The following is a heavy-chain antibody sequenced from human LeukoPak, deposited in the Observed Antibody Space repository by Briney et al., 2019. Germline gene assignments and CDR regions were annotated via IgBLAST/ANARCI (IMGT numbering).Heavy chain of an antibody. CDR1: GFTFSSYA. D-gene: IGHD3-10*01. CDR2: ISGSGGST. V-gene: IGHV3-23*01. Sequence: GGSLRLSCAASGFTFSSYAMSWVRQAPGKGLEWVSAISGSGGSTYYADSVKGRFTISRDNSKNTLYLQMNSPRPEDTALYYCAKAVWFGEFDYYFFGLDVWGQGTTVTVSS. J-gene: IGHJ6*02. CDR3: AKAVWFGEFDYYFFGLDV.